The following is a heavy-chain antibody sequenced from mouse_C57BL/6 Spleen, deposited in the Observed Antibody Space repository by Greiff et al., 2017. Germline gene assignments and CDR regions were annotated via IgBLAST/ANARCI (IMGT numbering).Heavy chain of an antibody. J-gene: IGHJ4*01. V-gene: IGHV1-52*01. CDR2: IDPSDSET. Sequence: QVQLQQPGAELARPGSSVKLSCKASGYTFTSYWMHWVKQRPIQGLEWIGNIDPSDSETHYNQKFKDKATLTVDKSSSTADMQLSSLTSEYSAVYYEARWGDGPRAYSMDYWGQGTSVTVSS. CDR1: GYTFTSYW. CDR3: ARWGDGPRAYSMDY.